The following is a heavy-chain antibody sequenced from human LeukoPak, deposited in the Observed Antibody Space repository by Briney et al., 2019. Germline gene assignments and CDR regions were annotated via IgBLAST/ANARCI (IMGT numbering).Heavy chain of an antibody. J-gene: IGHJ4*02. D-gene: IGHD2-2*01. CDR2: ISESGGRT. CDR1: GFTFSDYD. V-gene: IGHV3-23*01. Sequence: PGGSLRLSCAASGFTFSDYDMSWVRQAPGKGLEWVSAISESGGRTYYAESVKGRFTISRDNSKNTLYLPMNSLRAEDTAVYYCAKDRVPADNVWGQGTLVTVSS. CDR3: AKDRVPADNV.